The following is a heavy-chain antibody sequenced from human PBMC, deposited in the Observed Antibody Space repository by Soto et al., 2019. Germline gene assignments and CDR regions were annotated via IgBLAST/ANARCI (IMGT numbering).Heavy chain of an antibody. J-gene: IGHJ6*02. Sequence: RGSLRLSCAASGFTFSSYSMNWVRQAPGKGLEWVSYISSSSSTIYYADSVKGRFTISRDNAKNSLYLQMNSPRDEDTAVYYCARDRADYGMDVWGQGTTVTVSS. D-gene: IGHD3-10*01. CDR2: ISSSSSTI. CDR1: GFTFSSYS. CDR3: ARDRADYGMDV. V-gene: IGHV3-48*02.